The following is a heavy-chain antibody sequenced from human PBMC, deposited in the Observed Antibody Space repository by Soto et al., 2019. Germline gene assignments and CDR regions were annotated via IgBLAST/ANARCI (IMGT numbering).Heavy chain of an antibody. CDR1: GYTFTSYG. V-gene: IGHV1-18*01. CDR3: AMDYGDRPKSFKH. Sequence: QVQLVQSGPDLKRPGASMKVSCKASGYTFTSYGISWVRQAPGQWLEWMAWISPLKGRTQYSQKAEGQVTLSTDTTSNPAYMEMTTLRVDDTAVYYCAMDYGDRPKSFKHWGQGTLVTVS. J-gene: IGHJ1*01. D-gene: IGHD4-17*01. CDR2: ISPLKGRT.